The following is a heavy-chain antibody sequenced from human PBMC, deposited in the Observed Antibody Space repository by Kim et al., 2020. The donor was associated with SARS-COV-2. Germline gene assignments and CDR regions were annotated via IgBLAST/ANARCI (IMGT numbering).Heavy chain of an antibody. V-gene: IGHV3-23*01. CDR3: AKDGDASGSLDY. J-gene: IGHJ4*02. D-gene: IGHD3-10*01. Sequence: YSANAVKGRFTISRDNSKNTLYMQMRGQRADVTDVYYCAKDGDASGSLDYWGQGTLVTVSS.